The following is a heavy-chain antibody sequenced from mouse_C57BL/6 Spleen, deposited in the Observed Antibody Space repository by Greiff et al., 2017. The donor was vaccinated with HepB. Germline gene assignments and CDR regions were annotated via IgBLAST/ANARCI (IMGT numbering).Heavy chain of an antibody. Sequence: EVNLMESGGGLVQPGGSLSLSCAASGFTFTDYYMSWVRQPPEKALEWLGFIRHKANGYTTEYSSSVKGRFTISRDNSKCILYLQMNALRAEDSATYYCAGSGLGREWFAYWGQGTLVTVSA. J-gene: IGHJ3*01. CDR1: GFTFTDYY. D-gene: IGHD4-1*01. CDR2: IRHKANGYTT. CDR3: AGSGLGREWFAY. V-gene: IGHV7-3*01.